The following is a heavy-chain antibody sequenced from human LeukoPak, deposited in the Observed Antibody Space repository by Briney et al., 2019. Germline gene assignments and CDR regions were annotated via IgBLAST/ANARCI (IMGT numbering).Heavy chain of an antibody. CDR1: GGSISSSSYY. CDR3: ARAFKSGRSYGGLDY. V-gene: IGHV4-39*02. J-gene: IGHJ4*02. Sequence: PSETLSLTCTVSGGSISSSSYYWGWIRQSPGKGLEWIGSIYYSGSTYYNPSLKSRVTISVDTSKNQFSLKLSSVTAADTAVYYYARAFKSGRSYGGLDYWGQGTLVTVSS. CDR2: IYYSGST. D-gene: IGHD5-18*01.